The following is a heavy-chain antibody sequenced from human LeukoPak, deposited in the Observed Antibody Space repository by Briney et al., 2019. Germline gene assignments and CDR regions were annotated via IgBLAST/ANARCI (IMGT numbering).Heavy chain of an antibody. V-gene: IGHV3-23*01. Sequence: PGGSLRLSCTCSGFTFGDYAMSWVRQAPGKGLEWVSYINNRGGTTYYADSVKGRFTISRDNSKNTLYLQMNSLRAEDTAVYYCAKDGSRIDSHFDYWGQGTLVTVSS. D-gene: IGHD3-10*01. CDR3: AKDGSRIDSHFDY. CDR2: INNRGGTT. J-gene: IGHJ4*02. CDR1: GFTFGDYA.